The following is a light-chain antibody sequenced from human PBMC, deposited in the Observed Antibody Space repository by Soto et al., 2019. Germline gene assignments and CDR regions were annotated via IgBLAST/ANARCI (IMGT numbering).Light chain of an antibody. CDR2: DAS. V-gene: IGKV1-6*01. CDR3: LQDYNYPRT. CDR1: QGIRND. J-gene: IGKJ1*01. Sequence: AIQMTQAPSSLSASVGDRVSITCRASQGIRNDLGWYQQKPGKAPKLLIYDASTLQSGVPSRFSGSGSGTDFTLTISSLQPEDFATYYCLQDYNYPRTFGQGTKVEIK.